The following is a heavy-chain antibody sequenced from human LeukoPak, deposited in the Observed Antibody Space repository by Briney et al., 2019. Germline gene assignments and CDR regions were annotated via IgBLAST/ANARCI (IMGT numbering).Heavy chain of an antibody. CDR3: ARGGYFDSYFDY. CDR1: GGSISSSSYY. Sequence: SETLSLTCAISGGSISSSSYYWGWIRQPPGKGLEWIGSIYYSGSTYYNPSLKSRVTLSLDPSKNQFSLKLSSVTAADTAMYYCARGGYFDSYFDYWGQGAPVTVSS. D-gene: IGHD3-22*01. CDR2: IYYSGST. V-gene: IGHV4-39*07. J-gene: IGHJ4*02.